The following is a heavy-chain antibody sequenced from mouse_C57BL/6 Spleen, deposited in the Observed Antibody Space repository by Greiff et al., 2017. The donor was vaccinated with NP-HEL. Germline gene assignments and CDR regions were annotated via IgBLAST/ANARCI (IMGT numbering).Heavy chain of an antibody. CDR1: GFTFSSYT. CDR3: ARPSNYEDYAMDY. CDR2: ISGGGGNT. V-gene: IGHV5-9*01. J-gene: IGHJ4*01. Sequence: EVMLVESGGGLVKPGGSLKLSCAASGFTFSSYTMSWVRQTPEKRLEWVATISGGGGNTYYPDSVKGRFTISRENAKNTLYLQRSSLRPEDTALYYCARPSNYEDYAMDYWGQGASVTVSS. D-gene: IGHD2-5*01.